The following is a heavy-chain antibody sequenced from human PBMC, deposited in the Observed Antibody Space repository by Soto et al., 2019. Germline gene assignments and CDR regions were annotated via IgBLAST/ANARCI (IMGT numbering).Heavy chain of an antibody. V-gene: IGHV3-15*07. CDR2: IKSKFDGGST. J-gene: IGHJ6*02. CDR1: GFSVTDAW. D-gene: IGHD5-18*01. Sequence: DVQLLDSGGGLVEHGGSLRLSCAVSGFSVTDAWMNWVRQVPGKGLAWVGRIKSKFDGGSTDYAAPVKGRFTISKDDSKNTLYLHMNSLKTEDTAVYNCTIPTPDTPTVTSYYYFAMDVWGPGTTVSVSS. CDR3: TIPTPDTPTVTSYYYFAMDV.